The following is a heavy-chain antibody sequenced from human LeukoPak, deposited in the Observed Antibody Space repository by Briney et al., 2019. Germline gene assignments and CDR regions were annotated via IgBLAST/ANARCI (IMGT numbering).Heavy chain of an antibody. Sequence: PSETLSLTCTVSGDSISSFYWSWIRHPPGKGLECIGFIYINGDTSYNPSLKGRATLSLDTSKNQFSLRLTSVTAADTAVYYCAKTARTFACWGPGTLVTVSS. CDR2: IYINGDT. CDR1: GDSISSFY. D-gene: IGHD1-7*01. V-gene: IGHV4-4*09. CDR3: AKTARTFAC. J-gene: IGHJ4*02.